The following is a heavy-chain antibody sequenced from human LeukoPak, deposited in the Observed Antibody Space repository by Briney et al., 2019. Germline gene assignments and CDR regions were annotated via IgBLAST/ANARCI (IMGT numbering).Heavy chain of an antibody. V-gene: IGHV3-23*01. D-gene: IGHD5-12*01. J-gene: IGHJ5*02. CDR1: GFTFSSYA. CDR3: AKESQSGGSSNWFDP. Sequence: GGSLRLSCAASGFTFSSYAMSWVRQAPGKGLEWVSAISGSGGSTYYADSVKGRFTISRDNSKSTLYLQMNSLRAEDTAVYYCAKESQSGGSSNWFDPWGQGTLVTVSS. CDR2: ISGSGGST.